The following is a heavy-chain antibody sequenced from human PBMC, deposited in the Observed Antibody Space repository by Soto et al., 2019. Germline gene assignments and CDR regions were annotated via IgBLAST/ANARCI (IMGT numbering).Heavy chain of an antibody. D-gene: IGHD6-19*01. CDR2: IYWDDDK. CDR1: GFSLSSTRMA. CDR3: AHIVVAGLGYYLDY. J-gene: IGHJ4*02. Sequence: QITLKESGPTLVKPTQTLTLTCTFSGFSLSSTRMAVGWIRQPPGKALEWLALIYWDDDKRYSPFLKSRLTITKDTSKNQVVLTMSNVDTVDTARYYCAHIVVAGLGYYLDYWGQGTLVTVSS. V-gene: IGHV2-5*02.